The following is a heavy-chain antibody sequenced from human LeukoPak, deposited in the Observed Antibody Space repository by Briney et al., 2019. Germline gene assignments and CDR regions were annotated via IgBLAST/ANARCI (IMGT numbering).Heavy chain of an antibody. J-gene: IGHJ4*02. D-gene: IGHD3-10*01. CDR3: ARVPRGVIWGYFYFDY. Sequence: ASVKVSCKTSGYTFSDFYIHWVRQAPGQGLEWMAWINPSHGNTNYAQKLQGRVTMTTDTSTSTAYMELRSLRSDDTAVYYCARVPRGVIWGYFYFDYWGQGTLVTVSS. V-gene: IGHV1-18*04. CDR2: INPSHGNT. CDR1: GYTFSDFY.